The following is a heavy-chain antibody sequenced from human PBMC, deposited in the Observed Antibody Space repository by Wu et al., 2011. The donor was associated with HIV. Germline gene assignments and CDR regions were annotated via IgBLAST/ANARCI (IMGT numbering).Heavy chain of an antibody. CDR3: AREGGFYRSDY. CDR2: ISSYNGNT. V-gene: IGHV1-18*01. Sequence: QVQLVQSGAEVKKPGSSVKVSCTASGGTLSSYGITWVRLAPGQGLEWMGWISSYNGNTNYAQKFHHRVTMTTDTSTSTAYMELRSLRSDDTAVYYCAREGGFYRSDYWGQGTLVTVSS. D-gene: IGHD3-22*01. J-gene: IGHJ4*02. CDR1: GGTLSSYG.